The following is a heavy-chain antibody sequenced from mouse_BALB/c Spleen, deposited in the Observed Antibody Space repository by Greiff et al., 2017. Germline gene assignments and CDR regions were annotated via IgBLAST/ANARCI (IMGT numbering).Heavy chain of an antibody. Sequence: EVMLVESGPSLVKPSQTLSLTCSVTGDSITSGYWNWIRKFPGNKLEYMGYISYSGSTYYNPSLKSRISITRDTSKNQYYLQLNSVTTEDTATYYCARERDYDGYSYWYFDVWGAGTTVTVSS. CDR1: GDSITSGY. CDR2: ISYSGST. V-gene: IGHV3-8*02. J-gene: IGHJ1*01. CDR3: ARERDYDGYSYWYFDV. D-gene: IGHD2-3*01.